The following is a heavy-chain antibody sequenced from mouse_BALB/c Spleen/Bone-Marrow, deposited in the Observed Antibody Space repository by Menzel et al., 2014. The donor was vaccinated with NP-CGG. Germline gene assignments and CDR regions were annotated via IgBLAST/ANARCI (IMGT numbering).Heavy chain of an antibody. V-gene: IGHV5-12-2*01. J-gene: IGHJ2*01. CDR2: ISNGGGST. Sequence: EVHLVESGGGLVQPGGSLKLSCAASGFTFSSYTMSWVRQTPEKRLEWVAYISNGGGSTYYPDTVKGRFTISRDNAKNTLFLQMSSLKSKDTAMYYCARGGYYFDYWGQGTTLTVSS. CDR1: GFTFSSYT. CDR3: ARGGYYFDY.